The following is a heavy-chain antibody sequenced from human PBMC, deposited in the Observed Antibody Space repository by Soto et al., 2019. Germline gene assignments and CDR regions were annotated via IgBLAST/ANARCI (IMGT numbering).Heavy chain of an antibody. V-gene: IGHV3-33*01. J-gene: IGHJ4*02. CDR2: IWHDGSNQ. CDR1: GFTFSSYG. CDR3: ASERGQIDY. Sequence: QVQLVESGGGVVQPGRSLRLSCAASGFTFSSYGMQWVRQAPGKGLEWVAVIWHDGSNQYYADSVKGRFTVSRDNSKNTLYLQLNSLRVEDTAVYYCASERGQIDYWGQGTLVTVSS.